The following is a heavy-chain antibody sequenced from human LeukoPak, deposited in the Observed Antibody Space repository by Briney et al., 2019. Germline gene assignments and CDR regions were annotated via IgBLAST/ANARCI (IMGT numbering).Heavy chain of an antibody. CDR2: ISSSSSAI. CDR1: GFTFSSYS. CDR3: ARVIGSYGDSAY. Sequence: GGSLRLSCAASGFTFSSYSMNWVRQAPGKGLEWVSYISSSSSAIYHADSVKGRFTISRDNAENSLYLQMNSLRAEDTAVYYCARVIGSYGDSAYWGQGTLVTVSS. V-gene: IGHV3-48*04. D-gene: IGHD1-26*01. J-gene: IGHJ4*02.